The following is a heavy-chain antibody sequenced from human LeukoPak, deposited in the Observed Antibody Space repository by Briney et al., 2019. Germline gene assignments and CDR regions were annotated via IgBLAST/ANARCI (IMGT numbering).Heavy chain of an antibody. CDR2: IYSGGST. CDR1: GFTFRIYG. V-gene: IGHV3-53*01. Sequence: GGSLRLSCAASGFTFRIYGMSWVRQAPGKGLQWVSVIYSGGSTYYADSVKGRFTISRDDSKNTLYLQMNSLRAEDTAVYYCASRDYYDSSGYFDAFDIWGQGTMVTVSS. J-gene: IGHJ3*02. D-gene: IGHD3-22*01. CDR3: ASRDYYDSSGYFDAFDI.